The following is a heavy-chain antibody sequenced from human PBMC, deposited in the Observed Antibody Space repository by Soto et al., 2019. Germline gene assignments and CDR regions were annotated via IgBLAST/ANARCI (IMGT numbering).Heavy chain of an antibody. J-gene: IGHJ2*01. CDR3: WRGGVVAGLPQYLDL. V-gene: IGHV3-53*01. CDR2: IHSDGNT. D-gene: IGHD2-15*01. CDR1: GFTVSGNY. Sequence: GGSLRLSCAAAGFTVSGNYISWVRQAPGKGLEWVSVIHSDGNTYHSGSVLCRVTIARENSKTTVLLQVNNLRVEDPAVSFCWRGGVVAGLPQYLDLWGRGTLV.